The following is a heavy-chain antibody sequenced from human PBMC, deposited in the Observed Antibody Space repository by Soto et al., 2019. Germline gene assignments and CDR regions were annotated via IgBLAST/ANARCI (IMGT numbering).Heavy chain of an antibody. J-gene: IGHJ4*02. CDR2: IYYSGST. V-gene: IGHV4-39*01. Sequence: SETLSLTCTVSGGSISSRGYYWGWIRQPPGKGLEWIGTIYYSGSTYYNPSLKSRVTISVDTSKNQFSLKLSSVTAADTAVYYCARTGYSYGLVDYWGQGTLVPVSS. CDR3: ARTGYSYGLVDY. D-gene: IGHD5-18*01. CDR1: GGSISSRGYY.